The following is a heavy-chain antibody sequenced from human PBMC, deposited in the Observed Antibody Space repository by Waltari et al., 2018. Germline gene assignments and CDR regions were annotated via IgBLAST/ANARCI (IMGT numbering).Heavy chain of an antibody. J-gene: IGHJ4*02. CDR2: IIPILVTA. CDR1: GGTFSSYA. V-gene: IGHV1-69*05. Sequence: QVQLVQSGAEVKKPGSSVKVSCTASGGTFSSYAISWVRQAPGQGLECMGVIIPILVTANYAQKFQGRVTITTDESTSTAYMELSSLRSEDTAVYYCARVARGEPLDYWGQGTLVTVSS. D-gene: IGHD3-16*01. CDR3: ARVARGEPLDY.